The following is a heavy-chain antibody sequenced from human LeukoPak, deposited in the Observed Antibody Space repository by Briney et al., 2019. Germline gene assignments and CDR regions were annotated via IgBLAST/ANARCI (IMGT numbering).Heavy chain of an antibody. CDR3: ARPGYYVFDY. J-gene: IGHJ4*02. Sequence: PGGSLSLSCAGSGCTFSSHWRGWVRQAPGKGLEWLGNINEGGHENYYVYSDKGRFTISRDNAKNSMFPQMDSLRAEDTAVYFCARPGYYVFDYWGQGTLVTVSS. CDR1: GCTFSSHW. V-gene: IGHV3-7*01. D-gene: IGHD4-17*01. CDR2: INEGGHEN.